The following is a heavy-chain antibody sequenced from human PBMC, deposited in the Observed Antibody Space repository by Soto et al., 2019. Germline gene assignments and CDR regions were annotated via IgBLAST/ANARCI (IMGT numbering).Heavy chain of an antibody. V-gene: IGHV3-30*03. J-gene: IGHJ3*02. CDR2: ISFDGKIK. CDR1: GFIFSSYG. D-gene: IGHD2-8*01. CDR3: ATMASPPGFDI. Sequence: QVQLVESGGGVVQPGRSLRLSCAASGFIFSSYGMNWVRQAPGKGLEWVAVISFDGKIKYYADSVKGRFTISRDNSKNTVYLQINSLRAEDTAVYYCATMASPPGFDIWGQGTMVTVSS.